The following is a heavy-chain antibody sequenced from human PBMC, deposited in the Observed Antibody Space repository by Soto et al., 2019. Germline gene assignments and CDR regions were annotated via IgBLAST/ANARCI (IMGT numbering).Heavy chain of an antibody. CDR3: AREGSYSAYNFAHGIQLWSFDF. J-gene: IGHJ4*02. V-gene: IGHV4-4*07. CDR2: IFSSGST. D-gene: IGHD5-12*01. Sequence: SETLSLTGTVSGGSINTFYWSWVRQPAGKGLEWIGRIFSSGSTSLNPSLESRVAMSVDTSKNHFSLNLSSVTAADMAVYYCAREGSYSAYNFAHGIQLWSFDFWGQGALVTVSS. CDR1: GGSINTFY.